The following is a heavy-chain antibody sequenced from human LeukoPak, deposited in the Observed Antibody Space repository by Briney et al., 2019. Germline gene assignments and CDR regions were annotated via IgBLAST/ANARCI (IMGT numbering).Heavy chain of an antibody. Sequence: ASVKVSCNASGYTFTSSGISWVRQAPGQGLEWMGWISIGDGRTHYGRKFQDRVSMTREMSSNTAFLELSSLRSDDTAVYFCSRSYYSSSWYYFDHWGQGTLVIVSS. D-gene: IGHD2-15*01. CDR2: ISIGDGRT. CDR3: SRSYYSSSWYYFDH. CDR1: GYTFTSSG. J-gene: IGHJ4*02. V-gene: IGHV1-18*01.